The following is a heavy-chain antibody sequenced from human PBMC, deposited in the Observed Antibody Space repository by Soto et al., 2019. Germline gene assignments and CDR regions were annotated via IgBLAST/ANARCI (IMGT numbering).Heavy chain of an antibody. D-gene: IGHD3-16*01. J-gene: IGHJ4*02. Sequence: EVQLVESGGGLIQPGGSLRLSCAVSGFTVSNNYMSWVRQAPGKGLEGVSVIYSGGYTAYGDSVKGRFTISRDNSKTHLNLTMNSLGADPPAGYSCAARGGGGGYWGQGTLVTVSS. CDR2: IYSGGYT. CDR3: AARGGGGGY. CDR1: GFTVSNNY. V-gene: IGHV3-53*01.